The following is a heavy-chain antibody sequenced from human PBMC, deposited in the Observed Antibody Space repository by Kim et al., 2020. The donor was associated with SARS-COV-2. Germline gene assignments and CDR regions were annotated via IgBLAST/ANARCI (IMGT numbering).Heavy chain of an antibody. J-gene: IGHJ4*02. V-gene: IGHV3-30*04. Sequence: GGSLRLSCAASGFTFSSYAMHWVRQAPGKGLEWVAVISYDGSNKYYADSVKGRFTISRDNSKNTLYLQMNSLRAEDTAVYYCEAISLLFDYWGQGTLVTVSS. CDR3: EAISLLFDY. CDR2: ISYDGSNK. CDR1: GFTFSSYA. D-gene: IGHD5-18*01.